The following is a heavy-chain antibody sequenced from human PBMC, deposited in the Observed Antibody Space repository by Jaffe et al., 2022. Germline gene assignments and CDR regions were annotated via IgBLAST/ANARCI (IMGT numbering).Heavy chain of an antibody. V-gene: IGHV4-34*01. CDR2: INHSGST. J-gene: IGHJ4*02. CDR3: ARGGGPLDIVATNRFAYYFDY. Sequence: QVQLQQWGAGLLKPSETLSLTCAVYGGSFSGYYWSWIRQPPGKGLEWIGEINHSGSTNYNPSLKSRVTISVDTSKNQFSLKLSSVTAADTAVYYCARGGGPLDIVATNRFAYYFDYWGQGTLVTVSS. D-gene: IGHD5-12*01. CDR1: GGSFSGYY.